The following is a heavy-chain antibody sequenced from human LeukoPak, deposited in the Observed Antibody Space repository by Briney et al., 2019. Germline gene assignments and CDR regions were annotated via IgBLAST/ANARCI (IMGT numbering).Heavy chain of an antibody. V-gene: IGHV1-18*01. CDR2: ISAYNGNT. CDR3: ARILQQLDDSDY. Sequence: ASVTVSCTASGYTFTSYGISWVRQAPGQGLEWMGWISAYNGNTNYAQKLQGRVTMTTDTSTSTAYMELRSLRSDDTAVYYCARILQQLDDSDYWGQGTLVTVSS. J-gene: IGHJ4*02. D-gene: IGHD6-13*01. CDR1: GYTFTSYG.